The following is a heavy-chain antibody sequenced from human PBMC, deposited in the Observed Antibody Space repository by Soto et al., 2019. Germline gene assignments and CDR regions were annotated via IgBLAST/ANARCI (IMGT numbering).Heavy chain of an antibody. CDR2: IDPRAGSA. Sequence: QVQLVQSGAEVKKPGASVRVSCKASGYTFTTYYLHWLRQAPGQGLEWMGIIDPRAGSASHAQNFQGRVTMTRDTSTRTVHMDLRSLRSEDTAVYYCARAGYYDSSGYDGFDIWGQGTMVTVSS. D-gene: IGHD3-22*01. V-gene: IGHV1-46*01. CDR3: ARAGYYDSSGYDGFDI. CDR1: GYTFTTYY. J-gene: IGHJ3*02.